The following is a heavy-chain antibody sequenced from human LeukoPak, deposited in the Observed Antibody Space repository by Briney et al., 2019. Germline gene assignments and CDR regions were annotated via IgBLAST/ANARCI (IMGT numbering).Heavy chain of an antibody. V-gene: IGHV5-51*01. Sequence: GEPLKISCKGLGYSFSSYWNAWVRQRPGKGLEWMGIIYPGGSETRYDPSFQGQVTISADSSTSTAYLQWSSLRASDIAMYYCARASRDGYNQNFDHWGQGTLVTVSS. CDR1: GYSFSSYW. CDR2: IYPGGSET. J-gene: IGHJ4*02. CDR3: ARASRDGYNQNFDH. D-gene: IGHD5-24*01.